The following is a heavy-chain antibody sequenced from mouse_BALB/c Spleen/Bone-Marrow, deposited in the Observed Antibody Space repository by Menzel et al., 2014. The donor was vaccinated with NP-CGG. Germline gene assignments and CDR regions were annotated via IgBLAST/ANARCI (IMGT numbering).Heavy chain of an antibody. V-gene: IGHV2-5-1*01. CDR1: GFSLTSYG. J-gene: IGHJ4*01. D-gene: IGHD1-1*02. Sequence: VQLQQSGPSLVQPSQSLSITCTVSGFSLTSYGVHWVRQSPGRGLEWLGVIWRGGSTDYNAAFMSRPSITKDNSKSQVFLKMNSLQADDTAIYYCAKRDYGGFYALDYWGPGTSVTVSS. CDR2: IWRGGST. CDR3: AKRDYGGFYALDY.